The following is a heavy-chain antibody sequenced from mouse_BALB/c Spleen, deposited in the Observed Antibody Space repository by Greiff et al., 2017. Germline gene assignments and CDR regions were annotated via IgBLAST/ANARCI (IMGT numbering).Heavy chain of an antibody. V-gene: IGHV2-9*02. CDR1: GFSLTSYG. CDR2: IWAGGST. J-gene: IGHJ4*01. CDR3: ARAQGELRHAMDY. Sequence: VQLQQSGPGLVAPSQSLSITCTVSGFSLTSYGVHWVRQPPGKGLEWLGVIWAGGSTNYNSALMSRLSISKDNSKSQVFLKMNSLQTDDTAMYYCARAQGELRHAMDYWGQGTSVTVSS. D-gene: IGHD1-2*01.